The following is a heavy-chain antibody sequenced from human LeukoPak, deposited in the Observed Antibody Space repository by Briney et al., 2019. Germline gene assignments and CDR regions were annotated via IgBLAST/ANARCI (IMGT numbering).Heavy chain of an antibody. D-gene: IGHD6-13*01. J-gene: IGHJ4*02. V-gene: IGHV3-30-3*01. CDR3: ARTTAGTEGYFDY. Sequence: GGSLRLSCAASGFTFSSYAMHWVRQAPGKGLEWVAVISYDGSNKYYADSVKGRFTISRDNSKNTLYLQMNSLRAEDTAVYYCARTTAGTEGYFDYWGQGTLVTVSS. CDR1: GFTFSSYA. CDR2: ISYDGSNK.